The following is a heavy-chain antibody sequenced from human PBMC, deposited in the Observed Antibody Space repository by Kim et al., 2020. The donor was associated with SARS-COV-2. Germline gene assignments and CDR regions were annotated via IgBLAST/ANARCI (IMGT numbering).Heavy chain of an antibody. J-gene: IGHJ3*02. CDR3: TRDARLTIVSPGAFDI. V-gene: IGHV3-74*01. D-gene: IGHD3-10*01. Sequence: DYVRGRVTISRSIAKNVLYLQMNSLTAEDTAVYYCTRDARLTIVSPGAFDIWGRGTMVTVSS.